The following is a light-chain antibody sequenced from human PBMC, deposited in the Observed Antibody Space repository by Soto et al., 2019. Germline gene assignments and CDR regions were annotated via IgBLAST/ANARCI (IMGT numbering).Light chain of an antibody. CDR2: DVN. CDR3: SSYAGSYTFGV. J-gene: IGLJ1*01. Sequence: QSALTQPASVSGSPGQSITISCTGTSSDIGAYNYVSWYQHHPGKAPKFMMYDVNKRPSGVPNRFSGSKSGNTASLTISGLQGEDEADYYCSSYAGSYTFGVFGTGTKVTVL. CDR1: SSDIGAYNY. V-gene: IGLV2-11*01.